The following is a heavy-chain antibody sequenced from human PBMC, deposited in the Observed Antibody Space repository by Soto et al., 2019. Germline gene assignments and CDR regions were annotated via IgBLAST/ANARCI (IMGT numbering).Heavy chain of an antibody. CDR3: ARSSQWLVGGLDY. V-gene: IGHV3-48*01. J-gene: IGHJ4*02. Sequence: EVQLVESGGGLVQPGGSLRLSCAAYGFTFSSYSMNWVRQAPGKGLEWVSYISSSSSTIYYADSVKGRFTNSRDNAKNSLYLQMNSLRAEDTAVYYCARSSQWLVGGLDYWGQGTLVTVSS. CDR2: ISSSSSTI. CDR1: GFTFSSYS. D-gene: IGHD6-19*01.